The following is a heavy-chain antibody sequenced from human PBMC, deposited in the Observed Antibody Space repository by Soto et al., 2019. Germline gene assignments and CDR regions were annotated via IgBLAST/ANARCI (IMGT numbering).Heavy chain of an antibody. V-gene: IGHV3-30*18. Sequence: VQLLESGGGLIQPGGSLRLSCAASGFTFSYGIHWLRQAPGKGLEWVAYISYDSSNKFYGDSVKGRFTISRDNSKNPPFLQMNSLRAEDKAVYYCAKLVIGYCSGNTCDDYWGQGTLVAVSS. CDR1: GFTFSYG. CDR3: AKLVIGYCSGNTCDDY. CDR2: ISYDSSNK. J-gene: IGHJ4*02. D-gene: IGHD2-15*01.